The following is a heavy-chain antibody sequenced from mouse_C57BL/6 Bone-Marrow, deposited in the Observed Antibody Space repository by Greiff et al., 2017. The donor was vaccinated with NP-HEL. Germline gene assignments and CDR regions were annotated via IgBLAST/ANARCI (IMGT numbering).Heavy chain of an antibody. J-gene: IGHJ2*01. CDR3: ARAYGNYLDY. CDR2: ISYDGSH. CDR1: DYSITSGYY. Sequence: EVQLQESGPGLVKPSQSLSLTCSVTDYSITSGYYWNWIRRFPGNKLEWVGSISYDGSHHYSPSLKNPISITRDTSKNQFILKLNSVTAEDTATYYCARAYGNYLDYWGQGTTLTVSS. V-gene: IGHV3-6*01. D-gene: IGHD2-10*02.